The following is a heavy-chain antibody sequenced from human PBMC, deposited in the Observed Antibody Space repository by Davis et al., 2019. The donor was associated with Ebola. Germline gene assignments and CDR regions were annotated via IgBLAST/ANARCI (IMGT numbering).Heavy chain of an antibody. Sequence: SSVNVSCQASGGTFSSHAISRARQPPGQGLEWMGRIIPILGIANYAQKFQGRVTITADKSTSTAYMELSSLRSEDTAVYYCAGEGYVLPDAFDIWGQGTMVTVSS. J-gene: IGHJ3*02. V-gene: IGHV1-69*04. CDR3: AGEGYVLPDAFDI. D-gene: IGHD3-10*01. CDR1: GGTFSSHA. CDR2: IIPILGIA.